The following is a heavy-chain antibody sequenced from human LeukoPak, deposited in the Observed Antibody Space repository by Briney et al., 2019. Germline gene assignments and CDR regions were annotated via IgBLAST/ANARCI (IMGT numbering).Heavy chain of an antibody. CDR3: ARAPKFRLVGVSKGPFDP. CDR2: ISSSGSTI. J-gene: IGHJ5*02. V-gene: IGHV3-48*03. Sequence: GGSLRLSCAASGFTFSSYEMNWVRQAPGKGLEWVSYISSSGSTIYYADSVKGRFTISRDNAKNSLYLQMNSLRAEDTAVYYCARAPKFRLVGVSKGPFDPWGQGTLVTVSS. CDR1: GFTFSSYE. D-gene: IGHD1-26*01.